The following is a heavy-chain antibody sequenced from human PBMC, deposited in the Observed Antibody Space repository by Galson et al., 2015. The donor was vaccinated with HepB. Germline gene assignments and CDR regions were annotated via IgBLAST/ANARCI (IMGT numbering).Heavy chain of an antibody. CDR1: GFTFSSYS. Sequence: SLRLSCAASGFTFSSYSMNWVRQAPGKGLEWVSYISSSSSTIYYADSVKGRFTISRDNAKNSLYLQMNSLRDEDTAVYYCARDTPGETNQQWLVYYFDYWGQGTLVTVSS. D-gene: IGHD6-19*01. CDR2: ISSSSSTI. V-gene: IGHV3-48*02. CDR3: ARDTPGETNQQWLVYYFDY. J-gene: IGHJ4*02.